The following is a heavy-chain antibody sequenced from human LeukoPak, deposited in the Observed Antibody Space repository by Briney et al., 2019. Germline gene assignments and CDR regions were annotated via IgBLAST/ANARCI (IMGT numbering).Heavy chain of an antibody. V-gene: IGHV1-69*06. CDR3: ARVEAAVSYYFDY. CDR2: IIPIFGTA. D-gene: IGHD6-13*01. J-gene: IGHJ4*02. Sequence: SVKVSCKASGGTFSSYAISWVRQAPGQGLEWMGGIIPIFGTANYAQKFQGRVTITADKSTSTAYMELSSLRSEDTAVYYCARVEAAVSYYFDYWGQGTLVTVSS. CDR1: GGTFSSYA.